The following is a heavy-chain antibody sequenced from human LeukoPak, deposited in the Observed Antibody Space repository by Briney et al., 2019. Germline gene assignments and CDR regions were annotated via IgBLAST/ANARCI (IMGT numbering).Heavy chain of an antibody. D-gene: IGHD3-3*01. J-gene: IGHJ6*03. Sequence: GGSLRLSCAASGFTFSSYWMSWVRQAPGKGLEWVANIKQDGSEKYYVDSVKGRFTISRDNAKNSLYLQMNSLRAEDTAVYYCASHLTYYDFWSGYYPTGMDVWGKGTTVTVSS. CDR2: IKQDGSEK. CDR3: ASHLTYYDFWSGYYPTGMDV. V-gene: IGHV3-7*01. CDR1: GFTFSSYW.